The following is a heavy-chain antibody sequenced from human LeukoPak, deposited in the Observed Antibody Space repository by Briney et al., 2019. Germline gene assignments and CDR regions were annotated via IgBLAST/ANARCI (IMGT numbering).Heavy chain of an antibody. Sequence: ASVKVSCKASGYTFTSYGISWVRQAPGQGLEWMGWISAYNGNTYYAQKLQGRVTMTTGTSTSTAYMELRSLRSDDTAVYYCARGTYYYDSSGYQIDYWGQGTLVTVSS. CDR2: ISAYNGNT. V-gene: IGHV1-18*01. D-gene: IGHD3-22*01. CDR3: ARGTYYYDSSGYQIDY. CDR1: GYTFTSYG. J-gene: IGHJ4*02.